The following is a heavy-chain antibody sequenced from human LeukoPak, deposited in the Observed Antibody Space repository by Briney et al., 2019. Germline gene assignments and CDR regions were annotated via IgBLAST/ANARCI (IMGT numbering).Heavy chain of an antibody. CDR3: ARDSGNRGAFDI. CDR1: GFTFSSYA. J-gene: IGHJ3*02. D-gene: IGHD5-12*01. Sequence: GGSLRLSCAASGFTFSSYAMSWVRQAPGKGLEWVSVFYSGGNTYYADSVKGRFTISRDNSKNTLYLQMNSLRAEDTAVYYCARDSGNRGAFDIWGQGTMVTVSS. CDR2: FYSGGNT. V-gene: IGHV3-53*01.